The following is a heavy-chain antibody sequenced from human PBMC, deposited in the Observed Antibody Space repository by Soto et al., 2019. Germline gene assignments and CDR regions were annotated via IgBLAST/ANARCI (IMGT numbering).Heavy chain of an antibody. CDR3: ARDGAHGLDI. V-gene: IGHV1-18*01. D-gene: IGHD3-10*01. J-gene: IGHJ3*02. Sequence: ASVKVSCKAPGYTFTSYAMHWVRQAPGQRLEWMGWINAYNGNTNYAQKLQGRVTMSTDTSTSTVYMELRSLRSDDTAVYYCARDGAHGLDIWGQGTMVTVSS. CDR2: INAYNGNT. CDR1: GYTFTSYA.